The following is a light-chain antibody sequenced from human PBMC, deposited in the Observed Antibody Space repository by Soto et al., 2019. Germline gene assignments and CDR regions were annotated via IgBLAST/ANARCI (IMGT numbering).Light chain of an antibody. J-gene: IGKJ3*01. CDR1: QSVSSSY. Sequence: EIVLTQSPGTLSLSPGERATLSCRASQSVSSSYLAWYQQKPGQAPRLLIYGASSRATGIPDRFSGSGSGIYFTLTSSRLEPEVFGVYYWQQYGSSPFTFGPGTKVDIK. V-gene: IGKV3-20*01. CDR3: QQYGSSPFT. CDR2: GAS.